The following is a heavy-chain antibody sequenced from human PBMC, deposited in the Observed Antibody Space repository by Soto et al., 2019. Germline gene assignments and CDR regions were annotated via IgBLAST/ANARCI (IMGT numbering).Heavy chain of an antibody. CDR1: GFTFSRYV. V-gene: IGHV3-23*01. D-gene: IGHD3-3*01. Sequence: EVQLLESGGGLVQPGGSLRLSCAASGFTFSRYVMSWVRQAPGKGLEWVSGSSGSGGSTYYADSVKGRFTISRDNSKNTLYRQMNSLRAEDTAVYYCAKVPYDLWSGYYPHLYFDYWGQGTLVTFSS. CDR2: SSGSGGST. CDR3: AKVPYDLWSGYYPHLYFDY. J-gene: IGHJ4*02.